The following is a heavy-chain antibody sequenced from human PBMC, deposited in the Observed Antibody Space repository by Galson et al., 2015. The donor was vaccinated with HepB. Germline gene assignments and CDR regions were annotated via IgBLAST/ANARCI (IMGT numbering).Heavy chain of an antibody. D-gene: IGHD1-7*01. CDR3: ASEPSQGRAGELTSHFYYYYYMDV. V-gene: IGHV1-2*02. Sequence: SVKVSCKASGYTFTGYYMHWVRQAPGQGLEWMGWINPNSGGTNYAQKFQGRVTMTRDTSISTAYMELSRLRSDDTAVYYCASEPSQGRAGELTSHFYYYYYMDVWGKGTTVTVSS. J-gene: IGHJ6*03. CDR2: INPNSGGT. CDR1: GYTFTGYY.